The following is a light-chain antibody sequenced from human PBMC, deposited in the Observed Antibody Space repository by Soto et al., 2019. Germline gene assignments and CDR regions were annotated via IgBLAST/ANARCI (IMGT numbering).Light chain of an antibody. CDR2: DVT. CDR1: SSDVGGYNY. V-gene: IGLV2-14*03. CDR3: GSYTTSGTLV. Sequence: QSALTQPASVSGSPGQSSTVSCTGTSSDVGGYNYVSWYQQYPGKAPKLIIYDVTYRPSRVSNRFSGSKSGNTASLTISGLQAEDEADFYCGSYTTSGTLVFGGGTKLTVL. J-gene: IGLJ2*01.